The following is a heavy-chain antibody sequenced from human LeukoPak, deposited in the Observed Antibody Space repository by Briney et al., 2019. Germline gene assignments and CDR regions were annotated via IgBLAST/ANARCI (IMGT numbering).Heavy chain of an antibody. D-gene: IGHD3-3*01. CDR2: IAADDAS. CDR1: DSSFRSHD. J-gene: IGHJ4*02. CDR3: AKGPNFYSWRALDY. V-gene: IGHV3-23*01. Sequence: GGSLRLSCAASDSSFRSHDMSWVRQTSEKGLEWVSSIAADDASFYADSVRGRFTISRDKSQNILYLQMKSLRADDTAIYYCAKGPNFYSWRALDYWGQERVVTVSS.